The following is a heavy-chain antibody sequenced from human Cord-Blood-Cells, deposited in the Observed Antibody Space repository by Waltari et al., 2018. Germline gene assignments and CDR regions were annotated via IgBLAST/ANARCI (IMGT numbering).Heavy chain of an antibody. V-gene: IGHV3-30-3*01. CDR3: ARETALTAASFDY. CDR2: IAYDGSNK. CDR1: GFTFSSYA. Sequence: QVQLVESGGGVVQPGRSLRLSCAASGFTFSSYAMHWVRQAPGKGLEWVAVIAYDGSNKYYADSGKGRFTISRDNSKNTLYLQMNSLRAEDTAVYYCARETALTAASFDYWGQGTLVTVSS. D-gene: IGHD6-13*01. J-gene: IGHJ4*02.